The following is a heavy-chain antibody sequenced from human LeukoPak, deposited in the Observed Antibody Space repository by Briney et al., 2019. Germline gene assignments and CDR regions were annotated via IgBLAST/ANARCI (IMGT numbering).Heavy chain of an antibody. D-gene: IGHD3-10*01. CDR1: GFTFSSYA. J-gene: IGHJ4*02. CDR3: ATGGGYGSGSYLDY. Sequence: GGSLRLSCAASGFTFSSYAMSWVRQAPGKGLEWVSVIYSGGSTYYADSVKGRFTISRDNSKNTLYLQMNSLRAEDTAVYYCATGGGYGSGSYLDYWGQGTPVTVSS. CDR2: IYSGGST. V-gene: IGHV3-66*01.